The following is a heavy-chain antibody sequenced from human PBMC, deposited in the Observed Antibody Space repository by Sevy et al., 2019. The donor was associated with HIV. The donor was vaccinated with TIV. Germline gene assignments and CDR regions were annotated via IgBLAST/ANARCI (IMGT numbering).Heavy chain of an antibody. Sequence: ASVKVSCKVSGYTLTELSMHWVRQAPGKGLEWVGSFDPEDGETVYEHNFQGRVSMTEDTSTDTAYMEVISLKFEDTAVYYCVTTKDYYDSSGYPFDYWGQGTLVTVSS. V-gene: IGHV1-24*01. CDR2: FDPEDGET. CDR3: VTTKDYYDSSGYPFDY. D-gene: IGHD3-22*01. CDR1: GYTLTELS. J-gene: IGHJ4*02.